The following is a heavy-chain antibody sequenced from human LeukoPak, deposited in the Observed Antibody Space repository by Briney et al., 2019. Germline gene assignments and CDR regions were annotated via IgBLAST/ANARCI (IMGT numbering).Heavy chain of an antibody. Sequence: GGSLRLSCAASGFTFSSYGMSWVRQAPGKGLEWVSAISGSGGSTYYADSVKGRFTISRDNAKNSLYLQMNSLRAEDTAVYYCARDKDFGGPSYGLRWGQGTLVTVSS. CDR1: GFTFSSYG. V-gene: IGHV3-23*01. CDR2: ISGSGGST. J-gene: IGHJ4*02. CDR3: ARDKDFGGPSYGLR. D-gene: IGHD5-18*01.